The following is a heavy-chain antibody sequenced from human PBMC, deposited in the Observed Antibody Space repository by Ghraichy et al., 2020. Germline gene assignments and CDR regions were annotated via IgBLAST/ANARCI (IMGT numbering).Heavy chain of an antibody. CDR2: ISAYNGNT. V-gene: IGHV1-18*01. D-gene: IGHD2-2*01. CDR3: ARAPRYCSSTSCYAFIYYFDY. CDR1: GYTFTSYG. J-gene: IGHJ4*02. Sequence: ASVKVSCKASGYTFTSYGISWVRQAPGQGLEWMGWISAYNGNTNYAQKLQGRVTMTTDTSTSTAYMELRSLRSDDTAVYYCARAPRYCSSTSCYAFIYYFDYWGQGTLVTVSS.